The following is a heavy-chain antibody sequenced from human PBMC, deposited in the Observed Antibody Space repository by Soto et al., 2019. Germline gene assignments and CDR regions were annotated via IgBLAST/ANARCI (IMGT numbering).Heavy chain of an antibody. D-gene: IGHD6-13*01. J-gene: IGHJ4*02. CDR1: GFTFSSYA. CDR3: VKGPAAAVGDHDY. V-gene: IGHV3-64D*08. Sequence: GGSLRLSCSASGFTFSSYAMHWVRQAPGKGLEYVSAISSNGGSTYYADSVKGRFTISRDNSKNTLYLQMSSLRAEDTAVYYCVKGPAAAVGDHDYWGQGTLVTVSS. CDR2: ISSNGGST.